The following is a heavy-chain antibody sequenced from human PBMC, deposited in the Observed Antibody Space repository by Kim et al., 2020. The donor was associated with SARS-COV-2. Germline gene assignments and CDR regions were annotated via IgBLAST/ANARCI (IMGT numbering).Heavy chain of an antibody. Sequence: SVKVSCKASGGTFSSYAISWVRQAPGQGLEWMGGIIPIFGTANYAQKFQGRVTITADESTSTAYMELSSLRSEDTAVYYCARDRSGGYNDAFDIWGQGTMVTVSS. V-gene: IGHV1-69*13. D-gene: IGHD1-26*01. CDR2: IIPIFGTA. J-gene: IGHJ3*02. CDR1: GGTFSSYA. CDR3: ARDRSGGYNDAFDI.